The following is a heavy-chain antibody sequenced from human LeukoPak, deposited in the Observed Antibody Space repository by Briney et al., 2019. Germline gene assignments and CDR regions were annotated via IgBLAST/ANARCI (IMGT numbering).Heavy chain of an antibody. V-gene: IGHV3-21*01. CDR2: ISSSSSYI. D-gene: IGHD3-3*01. CDR1: GFTFSSYS. J-gene: IGHJ4*02. Sequence: PGGSLRLSCAASGFTFSSYSMNWVRQAPGKGLEWVPSISSSSSYIYYADSVKGRFTISRDNSKNTLYLQMNSLRAEDTAVYYCARDNLFDYFDYWGQGTLVTVSS. CDR3: ARDNLFDYFDY.